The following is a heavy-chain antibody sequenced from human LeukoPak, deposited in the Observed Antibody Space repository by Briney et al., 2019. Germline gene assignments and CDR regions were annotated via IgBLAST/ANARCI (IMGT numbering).Heavy chain of an antibody. V-gene: IGHV1-18*04. Sequence: ASVKVSCKTSGYTFTGNYIHWVRQAPGQGLEWMGWISAYNGNTNYAQKLQGRVTMTTDTSTSTAYMELRSLRSDDTAVYYCARDSLWFGDNWFDPWGQGTLVTVSS. CDR3: ARDSLWFGDNWFDP. CDR1: GYTFTGNY. J-gene: IGHJ5*02. CDR2: ISAYNGNT. D-gene: IGHD3-10*01.